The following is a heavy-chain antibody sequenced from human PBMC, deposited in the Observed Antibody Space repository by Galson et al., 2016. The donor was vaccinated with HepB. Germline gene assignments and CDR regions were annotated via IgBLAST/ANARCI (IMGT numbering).Heavy chain of an antibody. Sequence: SVKVSCKASGYTFTNYAMHWVRQAPGERLEWMGWMNTANGNTMYSENLQGRATITWDTAATTAYMDLSSLRSEDTAVYYCARDFHGMDVWGQGTTVTVSS. J-gene: IGHJ6*02. CDR1: GYTFTNYA. V-gene: IGHV1-3*04. CDR3: ARDFHGMDV. CDR2: MNTANGNT.